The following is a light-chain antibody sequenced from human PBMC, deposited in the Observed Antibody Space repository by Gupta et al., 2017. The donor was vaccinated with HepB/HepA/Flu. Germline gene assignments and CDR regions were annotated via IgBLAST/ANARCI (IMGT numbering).Light chain of an antibody. CDR2: QDN. V-gene: IGLV3-1*01. J-gene: IGLJ2*01. CDR1: KLGDLY. Sequence: SYDLTQPPSVPVSPGQTATITCSGDKLGDLYAPWYQQRPGQSPLLVIYQDNKRPSGIPERFSGSNSGNTATLTISGTQARDEADYYCQAWNSTTRDVVFGGGTKLTVL. CDR3: QAWNSTTRDVV.